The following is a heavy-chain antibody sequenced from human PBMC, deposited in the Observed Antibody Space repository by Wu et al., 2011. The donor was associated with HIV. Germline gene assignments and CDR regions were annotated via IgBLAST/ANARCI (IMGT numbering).Heavy chain of an antibody. CDR3: ARGVRVPILGGYCGYYYYMDV. Sequence: QVQLVQSGAEVKKPGSSVKVSCKASGGTFSSYAISWVRQAPGQGLEWMGRIIPIFGTPNYAQKFQGRVTITADESTSTAYMELSSLRSEDTAVYYCARGVRVPILGGYCGYYYYMDVRGKGPQSPS. D-gene: IGHD3-9*01. J-gene: IGHJ6*03. CDR1: GGTFSSYA. V-gene: IGHV1-69*18. CDR2: IIPIFGTP.